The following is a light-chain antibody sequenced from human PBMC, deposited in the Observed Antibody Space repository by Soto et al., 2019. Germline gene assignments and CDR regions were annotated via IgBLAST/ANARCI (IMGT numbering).Light chain of an antibody. CDR2: DAS. V-gene: IGKV3-11*01. CDR3: QQRSNWPTIT. CDR1: QTVSITY. J-gene: IGKJ5*01. Sequence: EVVFAQSPGPPPFFPGESATLSWTARQTVSITYLTWYQQRPGQAHRLIIHDASHRAAGIPARFSGSGFGTDFTLTISSLEPEDAAVYYCQQRSNWPTITVGQGTRRDIK.